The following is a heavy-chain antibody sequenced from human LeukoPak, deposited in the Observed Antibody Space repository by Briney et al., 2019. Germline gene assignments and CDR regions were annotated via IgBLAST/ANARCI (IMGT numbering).Heavy chain of an antibody. D-gene: IGHD6-6*01. CDR2: INPSGGST. V-gene: IGHV1-46*01. CDR3: ARDTDSSSSTSAFDY. J-gene: IGHJ4*02. Sequence: SVKVSCKASGYTFTSYGISWVRQAPGQGLEWMGIINPSGGSTSYAQKFQGRVTMTRDMSTSTVYMGLSSLRSEDTAVYYCARDTDSSSSTSAFDYWGQGTLVTVSS. CDR1: GYTFTSYG.